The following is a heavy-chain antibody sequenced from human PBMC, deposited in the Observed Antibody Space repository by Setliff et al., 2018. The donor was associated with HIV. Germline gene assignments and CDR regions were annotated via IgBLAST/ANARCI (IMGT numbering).Heavy chain of an antibody. V-gene: IGHV3-74*01. Sequence: GGSLRLSCAASGFTFSSYWMHWVRQAPGKGLVWVSRINSDGSYTSYAESVKGRFTISRDNSKNSLYLQMNSLRVEDTAVYYCAREGTVRYGYYYYMDVWGKGTTVTVSS. CDR1: GFTFSSYW. CDR2: INSDGSYT. J-gene: IGHJ6*03. D-gene: IGHD4-17*01. CDR3: AREGTVRYGYYYYMDV.